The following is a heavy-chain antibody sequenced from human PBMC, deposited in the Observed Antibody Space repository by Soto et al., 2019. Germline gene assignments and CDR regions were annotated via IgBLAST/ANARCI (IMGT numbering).Heavy chain of an antibody. Sequence: SETLSLTCTVSGGSISSYYWSWIRQPPGKGLEWIGYIHYTESTNYNPSLKSRVTISVDMSKNQVSLKLSSVNAPDTAVYYCARSIWVGRPAEFDPWGQGTLVTVSS. D-gene: IGHD3-10*01. V-gene: IGHV4-59*08. J-gene: IGHJ5*02. CDR3: ARSIWVGRPAEFDP. CDR2: IHYTEST. CDR1: GGSISSYY.